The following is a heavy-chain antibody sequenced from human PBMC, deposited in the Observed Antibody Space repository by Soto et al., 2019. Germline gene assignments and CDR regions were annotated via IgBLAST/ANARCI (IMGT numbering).Heavy chain of an antibody. J-gene: IGHJ5*02. V-gene: IGHV3-23*01. D-gene: IGHD1-26*01. Sequence: EVQLLESGGGLVQPGGSLRLSCAASGFTYSTYAMSWVRQAPGKGLEWVSVISGSGGSTYYADSVKGRFTISRDNSKNTLYLQMNSLRAEDTAVYYCAKDPAFAVVGWFDPWGQGTLVTVSS. CDR1: GFTYSTYA. CDR2: ISGSGGST. CDR3: AKDPAFAVVGWFDP.